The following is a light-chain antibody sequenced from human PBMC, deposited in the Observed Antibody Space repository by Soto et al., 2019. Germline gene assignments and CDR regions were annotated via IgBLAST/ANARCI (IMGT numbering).Light chain of an antibody. CDR1: SSNIGAGYD. CDR3: QSYDSSLSGYV. Sequence: QSVLTQPPSVSGAPGQRVTISCTGSSSNIGAGYDVHWYQQLPGTAPKLLIYGNSNRPSGVPDRFSGVKSGTSASLAITGLQAEDEADYYCQSYDSSLSGYVFGTGTKLT. V-gene: IGLV1-40*01. J-gene: IGLJ1*01. CDR2: GNS.